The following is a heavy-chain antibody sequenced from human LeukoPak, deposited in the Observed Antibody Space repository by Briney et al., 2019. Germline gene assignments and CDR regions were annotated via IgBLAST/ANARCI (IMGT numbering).Heavy chain of an antibody. CDR2: IYYSGST. V-gene: IGHV4-59*01. CDR3: ARSSYYYGADAFDI. CDR1: GGSISSYY. D-gene: IGHD3-10*01. Sequence: PSETLSLTCTVSGGSISSYYWSWIRQPPGKGLEWIGYIYYSGSTNYNPSLKSRVTISLDTSKNQFSLRLSSVTAADTAVYYCARSSYYYGADAFDIWAKGQWSPSLQ. J-gene: IGHJ3*02.